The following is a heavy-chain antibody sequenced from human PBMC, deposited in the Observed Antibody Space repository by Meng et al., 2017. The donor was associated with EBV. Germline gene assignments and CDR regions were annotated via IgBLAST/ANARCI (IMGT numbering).Heavy chain of an antibody. CDR2: INAGNGNT. V-gene: IGHV1-3*01. CDR3: ARDGGYYYGSGSYYFDY. Sequence: QVQLVQAGAEVKKPWAAVKVSCKASGYTFTSYSMHWVRQAPGQRLEWMGWINAGNGNTKYSQKFQGRVTITRDTSASTAYMELSSLRSEDTAVYYCARDGGYYYGSGSYYFDYWGQGTLVTVSS. J-gene: IGHJ4*02. D-gene: IGHD3-10*01. CDR1: GYTFTSYS.